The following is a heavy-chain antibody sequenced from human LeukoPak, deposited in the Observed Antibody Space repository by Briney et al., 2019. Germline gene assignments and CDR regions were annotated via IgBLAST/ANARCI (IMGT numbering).Heavy chain of an antibody. D-gene: IGHD5-24*01. Sequence: ASVKVSCKASGYTFTSYAMNWVRQAPGQGLEWMGWINTNTGNPTYAQGFTGRFVFSLDTSVSTAYLQISSLKAEDTAVYYCARAFIPEPGRESDALDIWGQGTMVTVSS. CDR1: GYTFTSYA. CDR3: ARAFIPEPGRESDALDI. CDR2: INTNTGNP. V-gene: IGHV7-4-1*02. J-gene: IGHJ3*02.